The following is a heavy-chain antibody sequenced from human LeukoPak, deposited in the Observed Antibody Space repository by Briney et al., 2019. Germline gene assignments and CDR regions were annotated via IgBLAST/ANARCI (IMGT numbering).Heavy chain of an antibody. V-gene: IGHV3-30*03. D-gene: IGHD3-10*01. J-gene: IGHJ4*02. Sequence: GGSLRLSCAASGFTFSSYWMSWVRQAPGKGLEWVAVISYDGSNKYYADSVKGRFTISRDNSKNTLYLQMNSLRAEDTAVYYCASRSMVRGVMGDYWGQGTLVTVSS. CDR2: ISYDGSNK. CDR3: ASRSMVRGVMGDY. CDR1: GFTFSSYW.